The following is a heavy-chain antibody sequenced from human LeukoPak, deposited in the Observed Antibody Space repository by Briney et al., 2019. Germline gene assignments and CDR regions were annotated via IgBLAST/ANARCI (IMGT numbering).Heavy chain of an antibody. V-gene: IGHV3-30*04. CDR2: ISYDGSNK. CDR1: GFTFSRYA. Sequence: GGSLRVSCAASGFTFSRYAMHWVRQAPGKGLEWVAVISYDGSNKYYADSVKGRFTISRDNSKDTLYLQMNSRRAEDTVVFCCARGTDYDFWSGAIDYWGQGTLVTVSS. J-gene: IGHJ4*02. D-gene: IGHD3-3*01. CDR3: ARGTDYDFWSGAIDY.